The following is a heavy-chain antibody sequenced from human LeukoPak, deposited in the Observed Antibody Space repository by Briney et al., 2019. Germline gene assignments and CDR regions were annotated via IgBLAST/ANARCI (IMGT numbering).Heavy chain of an antibody. V-gene: IGHV6-1*01. D-gene: IGHD2-2*01. CDR2: TYYRSKWYN. Sequence: SQILSLTCAISGDSVSSNSAAWNWIRQSPSRGLEWLGRTYYRSKWYNDYAVSVKSRITINPDTSKNQFSLQLNSVTPEDTAVYYCARGEVCSSTSCPLSFDYWGQGTLVTVSS. CDR1: GDSVSSNSAA. J-gene: IGHJ4*02. CDR3: ARGEVCSSTSCPLSFDY.